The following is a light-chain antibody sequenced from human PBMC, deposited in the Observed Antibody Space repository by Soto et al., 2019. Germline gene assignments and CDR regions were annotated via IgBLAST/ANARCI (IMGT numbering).Light chain of an antibody. CDR3: MIWHSSAYV. Sequence: QPVLTQPSSLSASPGASASLTCTLRSGINVGTYRIYWFRQKPGSPPQYLLRYRSDSDKQQGSGVPSRFSASKDASANAGILVISGLQSDDEGDYYCMIWHSSAYVFGSGTKLTVL. J-gene: IGLJ1*01. V-gene: IGLV5-45*03. CDR2: YRSDSDK. CDR1: SGINVGTYR.